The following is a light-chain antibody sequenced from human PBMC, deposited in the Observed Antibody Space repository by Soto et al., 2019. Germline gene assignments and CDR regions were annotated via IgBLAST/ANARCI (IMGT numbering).Light chain of an antibody. J-gene: IGLJ1*01. CDR3: GSYTTSSNYV. CDR2: DVS. CDR1: ISDVGSYNY. Sequence: QSALTQPASVSGSPGQSITISCTGTISDVGSYNYVSWYQQYPGKAPKLMIYDVSTRPSGVSDRFSGSKSGHTASLTISGLRAEDEADYYCGSYTTSSNYVFGTGTKVTVL. V-gene: IGLV2-14*03.